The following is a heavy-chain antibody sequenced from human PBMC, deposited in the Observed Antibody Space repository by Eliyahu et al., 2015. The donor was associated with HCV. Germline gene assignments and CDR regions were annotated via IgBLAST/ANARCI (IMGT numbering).Heavy chain of an antibody. J-gene: IGHJ5*02. CDR1: GGSISSYY. V-gene: IGHV4-59*01. CDR2: THYSXST. D-gene: IGHD6-19*01. Sequence: PGLVKPSETLSLTCTVSGGSISSYYWXWIRQTPGKGLEWIGYTHYSXSTNYNPXLKSRVTISVXTSKXQFSXKLSSVTAADTAMYYCASGGGGIAVTGTGGWFDPWGQGTLVTVSS. CDR3: ASGGGGIAVTGTGGWFDP.